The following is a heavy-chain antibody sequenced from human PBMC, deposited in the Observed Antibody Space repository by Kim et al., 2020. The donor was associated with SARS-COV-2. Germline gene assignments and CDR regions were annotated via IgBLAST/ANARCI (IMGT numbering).Heavy chain of an antibody. V-gene: IGHV3-23*03. J-gene: IGHJ4*02. Sequence: RFTNSRDNSKNTLYLQMNSLRAEDTAVYYCAKDQGDQAILRYFDWLPFDYWGQGNLVTVSS. CDR3: AKDQGDQAILRYFDWLPFDY. D-gene: IGHD3-9*01.